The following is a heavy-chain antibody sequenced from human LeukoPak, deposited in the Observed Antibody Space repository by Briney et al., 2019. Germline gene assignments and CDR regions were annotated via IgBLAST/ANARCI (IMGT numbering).Heavy chain of an antibody. CDR2: ISSSSSDI. CDR1: GFTFSSYS. V-gene: IGHV3-21*01. Sequence: GGSLRLSCAASGFTFSSYSMNWVRQAPGKGLEWVSSISSSSSDIYYADSVKGRFTISRDNAKNSLYLQMNSLRAEDTAVYYCAREGDSVVVPAGLDYWGQGTLVTVSS. D-gene: IGHD2-2*01. CDR3: AREGDSVVVPAGLDY. J-gene: IGHJ4*02.